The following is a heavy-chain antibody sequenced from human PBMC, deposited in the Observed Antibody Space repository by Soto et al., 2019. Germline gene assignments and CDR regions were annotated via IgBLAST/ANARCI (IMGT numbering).Heavy chain of an antibody. CDR2: IAYDGSNK. V-gene: IGHV3-30*18. J-gene: IGHJ4*02. CDR1: GFTFSDYG. CDR3: AKNHQRAPSRDGYNLMDY. D-gene: IGHD5-12*01. Sequence: QVQLVESGGGVVQPGRSLRLSCAASGFTFSDYGMHWVRQAPGKGLEWVAVIAYDGSNKYYADSVKGRLTISRDNSKNTLYLQMDSLRAEDTAVYYCAKNHQRAPSRDGYNLMDYWGQATLVTVTS.